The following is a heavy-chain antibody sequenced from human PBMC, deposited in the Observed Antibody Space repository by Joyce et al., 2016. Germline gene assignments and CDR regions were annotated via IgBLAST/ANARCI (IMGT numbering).Heavy chain of an antibody. CDR2: IKSQTDGGTT. V-gene: IGHV3-15*01. CDR1: GFTFSTVW. D-gene: IGHD3-22*01. Sequence: EVQLVESGGGLLKPGESLRLSCAASGFTFSTVWMAWVRQAAGKGLEWVGRIKSQTDGGTTDYVAPVKGRFTGSRDDSKNTLYLQMNSLNTEDTAVYYCTTTAYSDSSFNRWGQGTLVTVSS. J-gene: IGHJ5*02. CDR3: TTTAYSDSSFNR.